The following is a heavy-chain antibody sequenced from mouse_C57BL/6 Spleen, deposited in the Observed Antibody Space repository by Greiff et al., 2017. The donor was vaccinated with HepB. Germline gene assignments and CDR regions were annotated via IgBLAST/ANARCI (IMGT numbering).Heavy chain of an antibody. J-gene: IGHJ4*01. D-gene: IGHD1-1*02. V-gene: IGHV10-1*01. CDR3: VRHLWSRDAMDY. CDR2: IRSKSNNYAT. Sequence: DVHLVESGGGLVQPKGSLKLSCAASGFSFNTYAMNWVRQAPGKGLEWVARIRSKSNNYATYYADSVKDRFTISRDDSESMLYLQMNNLKTEDTAMYYCVRHLWSRDAMDYWGQGTSVTVSS. CDR1: GFSFNTYA.